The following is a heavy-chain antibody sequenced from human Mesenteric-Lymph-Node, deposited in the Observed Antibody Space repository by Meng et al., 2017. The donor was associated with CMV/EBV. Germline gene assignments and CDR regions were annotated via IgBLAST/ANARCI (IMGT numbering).Heavy chain of an antibody. J-gene: IGHJ4*02. CDR3: ARGSSYDILTGYFDY. V-gene: IGHV4-34*01. Sequence: QVQLHQWGQGLLKASETLSVTCAVYGGSFSGYYWNWIRQSPEKGLEWIGEIYHSGSTTYNPSFTSRIIISVDTSTNQISLNMSSVTAADTAVYYCARGSSYDILTGYFDYWGQGALVTVSS. CDR1: GGSFSGYY. D-gene: IGHD3-9*01. CDR2: IYHSGST.